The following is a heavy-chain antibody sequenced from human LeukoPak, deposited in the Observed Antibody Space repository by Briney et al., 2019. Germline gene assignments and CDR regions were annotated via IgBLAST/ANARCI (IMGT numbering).Heavy chain of an antibody. CDR2: ISSSSSTI. CDR1: GFTFSTHS. V-gene: IGHV3-48*04. CDR3: ARGPRTYDSSAYYYY. D-gene: IGHD3-22*01. Sequence: PGGSLRLSCAASGFTFSTHSMNWVRQAPGKGLEWVSYISSSSSTIYYADSVKGRFTISRDNAKNSLYLQMNTLRAEDTAVYFCARGPRTYDSSAYYYYWGQGALVTVSS. J-gene: IGHJ4*02.